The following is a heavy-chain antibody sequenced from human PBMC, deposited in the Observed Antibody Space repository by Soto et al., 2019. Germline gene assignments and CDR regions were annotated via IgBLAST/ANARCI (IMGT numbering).Heavy chain of an antibody. V-gene: IGHV5-51*01. CDR1: GYSFTSYW. J-gene: IGHJ6*03. CDR3: ARQEGDCSSTSCYSYYMDV. CDR2: IYPGDSDT. Sequence: GESLKISCKGSGYSFTSYWIGWVRQMPGKGLEWMGIIYPGDSDTRYSPSFQGQVTISADKSISTAYLQWSSLKASDTAMYYCARQEGDCSSTSCYSYYMDVWGKGTTVTVSS. D-gene: IGHD2-2*02.